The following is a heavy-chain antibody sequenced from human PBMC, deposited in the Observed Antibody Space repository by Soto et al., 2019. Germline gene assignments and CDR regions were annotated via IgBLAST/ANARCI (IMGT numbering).Heavy chain of an antibody. D-gene: IGHD3-10*01. Sequence: PGGSLRLSCAASGFIFSDYDMSWIRQAPGKGLEWVSSISRSGATIFYADSVKGRFTISRDNAKNSLYLQMNSLRAEDTAVYYCAREIFTTIRGIFISNCLDVWGQGTPVTVSS. CDR3: AREIFTTIRGIFISNCLDV. CDR2: ISRSGATI. CDR1: GFIFSDYD. V-gene: IGHV3-11*01. J-gene: IGHJ5*02.